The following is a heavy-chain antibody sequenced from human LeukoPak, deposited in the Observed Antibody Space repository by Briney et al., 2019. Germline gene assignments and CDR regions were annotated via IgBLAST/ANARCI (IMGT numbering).Heavy chain of an antibody. V-gene: IGHV4-39*07. CDR3: ARDAYSGYGPPDYYMDV. Sequence: SETLSLTCTVSGGSISCSSYYWGWIRQPPGKGLEWIGSIYYSGSTYYNPSLKSRVTISVDTSKNQFSLKLSSVTAADTAVYYCARDAYSGYGPPDYYMDVWGKGTTVTISS. CDR1: GGSISCSSYY. D-gene: IGHD5-12*01. CDR2: IYYSGST. J-gene: IGHJ6*03.